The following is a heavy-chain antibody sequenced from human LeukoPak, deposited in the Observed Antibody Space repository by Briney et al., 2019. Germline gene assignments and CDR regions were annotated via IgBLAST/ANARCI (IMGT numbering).Heavy chain of an antibody. CDR3: ARDMDIVVVPAGLDY. CDR2: IYYSGST. CDR1: GGSISSSSYY. J-gene: IGHJ4*02. D-gene: IGHD2-2*03. Sequence: SETLSLTCTVSGGSISSSSYYWGWIRQPPGKGLEWIGSIYYSGSTYYNPSLKSRVTISVDTSKNQFSLKLSSVTAADTAVYYCARDMDIVVVPAGLDYWGQGTLVTVSS. V-gene: IGHV4-39*02.